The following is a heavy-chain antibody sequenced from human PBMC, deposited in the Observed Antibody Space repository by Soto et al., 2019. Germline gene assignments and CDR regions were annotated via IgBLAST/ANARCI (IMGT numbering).Heavy chain of an antibody. Sequence: SETLSLTCAVYGGSISDYDCSWIRQHPGKGLEWIGEINHSGSTNYNPSLKSRVTISVDTSKNQFSLKLSSVTAADTAVYYCARGRCWYYDSSGYYSARNWFDPWGQGTLVTVSS. CDR3: ARGRCWYYDSSGYYSARNWFDP. CDR1: GGSISDYD. J-gene: IGHJ5*02. CDR2: INHSGST. D-gene: IGHD3-22*01. V-gene: IGHV4-34*01.